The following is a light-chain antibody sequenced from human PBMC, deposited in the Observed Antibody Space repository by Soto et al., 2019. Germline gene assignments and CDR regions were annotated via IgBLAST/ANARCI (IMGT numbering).Light chain of an antibody. V-gene: IGLV2-14*01. Sequence: QSALTQPASVSGSPGQSITISCTGTSSDVGGYNYVSWYQQHPGKAPKLMIYDVSNRPSGVSNRFSGSKSGNTASLTISELQAEDEADYYCSSYTSCSTRVFGGGTKVTVL. CDR2: DVS. CDR1: SSDVGGYNY. CDR3: SSYTSCSTRV. J-gene: IGLJ2*01.